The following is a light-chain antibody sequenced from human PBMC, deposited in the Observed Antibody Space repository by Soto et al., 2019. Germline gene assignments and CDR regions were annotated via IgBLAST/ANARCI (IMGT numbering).Light chain of an antibody. CDR3: SSYTSSSLHV. Sequence: QSVLTQPASVSGSPGQSITISCTGTSSDVGGYNYVSWYQQHPGKAPKLMIYDVSNRPSGVSNRFSGSKSGNTASLTISGLQAEHEADYYCSSYTSSSLHVFGTGTKVTVL. CDR1: SSDVGGYNY. J-gene: IGLJ1*01. V-gene: IGLV2-14*03. CDR2: DVS.